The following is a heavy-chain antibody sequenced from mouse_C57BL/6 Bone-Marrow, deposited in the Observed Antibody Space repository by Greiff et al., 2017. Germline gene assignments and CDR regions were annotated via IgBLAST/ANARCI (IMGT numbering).Heavy chain of an antibody. CDR2: INPSTGGT. J-gene: IGHJ1*03. CDR3: AKAHYYGLDV. CDR1: GYSFTGYY. D-gene: IGHD1-1*01. Sequence: VQLQQSGPELVKPGASVKISCKASGYSFTGYYMNWVKQSPEKSLEWIGDINPSTGGTTYNQKFKAKATLTVDKSSSTAYMQLKSLTSEDSAVXYCAKAHYYGLDVWGTGTTLTVSS. V-gene: IGHV1-42*01.